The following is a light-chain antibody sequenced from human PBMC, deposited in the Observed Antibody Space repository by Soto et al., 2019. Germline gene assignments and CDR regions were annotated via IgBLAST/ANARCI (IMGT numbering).Light chain of an antibody. CDR3: SSYTTRNTEV. V-gene: IGLV2-14*03. CDR1: SRDVGAFNY. J-gene: IGLJ1*01. CDR2: DVT. Sequence: QSALTQPASVSGSPGQSISISCIGTSRDVGAFNYVSWYQHHPGKAPQLIIYDVTSRPSGVSNRFSASKSGNTASLTISGLQAEDEADYYSSSYTTRNTEVFGTGTKVTVL.